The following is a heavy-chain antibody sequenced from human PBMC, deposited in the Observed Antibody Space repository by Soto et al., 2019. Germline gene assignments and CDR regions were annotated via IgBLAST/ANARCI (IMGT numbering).Heavy chain of an antibody. CDR1: GFTFSDYG. CDR3: ARDRDYPRVYYVMDV. V-gene: IGHV3-33*01. D-gene: IGHD4-17*01. J-gene: IGHJ6*02. Sequence: QIQLVEAGGGVVQPGRSLRLSCAASGFTFSDYGMHWVRQAQGKGLEWVAVMWYDGTNKYYADSVKGRFTISRDNSKNTLYLQMNSLRAEDTAVYYCARDRDYPRVYYVMDVCGQGTTVTVSS. CDR2: MWYDGTNK.